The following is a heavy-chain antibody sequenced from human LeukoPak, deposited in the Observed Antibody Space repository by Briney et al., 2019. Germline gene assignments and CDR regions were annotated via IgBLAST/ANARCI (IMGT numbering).Heavy chain of an antibody. CDR1: GFTFSDYY. Sequence: GGSLRLSCAASGFTFSDYYMSWIRQAPGKGLEWVSYISSSGSTIYYADSVKGRYTISRDNAKNSLYLQVNSLRAEDTAVYYCARVGDGYNYFLDYWGQGTLVTVSS. D-gene: IGHD5-24*01. CDR3: ARVGDGYNYFLDY. V-gene: IGHV3-11*01. J-gene: IGHJ4*02. CDR2: ISSSGSTI.